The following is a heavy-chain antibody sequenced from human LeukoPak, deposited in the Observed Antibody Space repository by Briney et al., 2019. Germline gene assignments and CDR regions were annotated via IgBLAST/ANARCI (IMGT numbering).Heavy chain of an antibody. Sequence: SETLSLTCTVSGGSISSYYWNWIRQPAGKGLEWIGRIHTSGSTNYNPSLKSRVTVSVDTSKNQFSLRLSYVTAADTAVYYCARGKVVAGTPGQNSWDHWGQGALVTVSS. CDR1: GGSISSYY. V-gene: IGHV4-4*07. CDR3: ARGKVVAGTPGQNSWDH. D-gene: IGHD6-19*01. CDR2: IHTSGST. J-gene: IGHJ4*02.